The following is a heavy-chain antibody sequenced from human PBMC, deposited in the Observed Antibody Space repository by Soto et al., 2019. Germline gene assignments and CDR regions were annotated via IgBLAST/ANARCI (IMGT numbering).Heavy chain of an antibody. CDR2: ISSDGNIK. D-gene: IGHD3-22*01. J-gene: IGHJ4*01. V-gene: IGHV3-33*05. CDR3: ARDYYDSSGYYGHFDY. Sequence: IPWVRQVQGKGLEWVSVISSDGNIKYYGDSVKVLFTISRDNSKNTLYLQMNSLRAEDTAVYYCARDYYDSSGYYGHFDY.